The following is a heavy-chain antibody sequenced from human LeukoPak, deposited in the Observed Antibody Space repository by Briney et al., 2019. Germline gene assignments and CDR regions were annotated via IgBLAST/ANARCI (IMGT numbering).Heavy chain of an antibody. D-gene: IGHD2-15*01. Sequence: PSETLSLTCAVYGGSFSGYYWSWIRQPPGKGLEWIGEINHSGSTNYNPSLKSRVTISVDTSKNQFSPKLSSVTAADTAVYYCARDIGLEAFDIWGQGTMVTVSS. J-gene: IGHJ3*02. CDR2: INHSGST. V-gene: IGHV4-34*01. CDR1: GGSFSGYY. CDR3: ARDIGLEAFDI.